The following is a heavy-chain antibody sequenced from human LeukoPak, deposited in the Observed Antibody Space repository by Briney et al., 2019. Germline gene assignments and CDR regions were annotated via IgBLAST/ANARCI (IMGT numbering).Heavy chain of an antibody. D-gene: IGHD3-10*01. Sequence: GGSLRLSCAASGFTFSDFWMNWVRQAPGKGLEWVARIKQGRSETSYVDSVKGRFSISRDNAKNSLSLQMNSLRAEDTAVYYCARGGSFPNIWGQGSLVTVSS. V-gene: IGHV3-7*03. CDR2: IKQGRSET. CDR1: GFTFSDFW. J-gene: IGHJ4*02. CDR3: ARGGSFPNI.